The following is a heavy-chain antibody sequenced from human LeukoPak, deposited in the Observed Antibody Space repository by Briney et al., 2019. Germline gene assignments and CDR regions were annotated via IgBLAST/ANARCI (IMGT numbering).Heavy chain of an antibody. CDR3: ARDRLPGVLSIAAPAGL. CDR1: GYTFTSYA. V-gene: IGHV1-3*01. CDR2: INAGNGNT. Sequence: ASVKVSCKASGYTFTSYAMHWVRQPPGQRLEWMGWINAGNGNTKYSQKFQGRVTITRDTSASTAYMELSSLRSEDTAVYYCARDRLPGVLSIAAPAGLWGQGTLVTVSS. J-gene: IGHJ4*02. D-gene: IGHD6-13*01.